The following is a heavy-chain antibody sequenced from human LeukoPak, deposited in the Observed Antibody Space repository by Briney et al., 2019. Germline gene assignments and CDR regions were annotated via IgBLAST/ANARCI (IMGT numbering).Heavy chain of an antibody. CDR3: VRDYVYAFDI. Sequence: GGSLRLSCAASGFTFSRFSMNWVRQAPGKGLEWVSSISSQNSYIYYADSAKGRFTISGDNAKNSLFLQMNGLSADDTAVYYCVRDYVYAFDIWGQGTMGTVSS. D-gene: IGHD3-16*01. CDR1: GFTFSRFS. V-gene: IGHV3-21*01. J-gene: IGHJ3*02. CDR2: ISSQNSYI.